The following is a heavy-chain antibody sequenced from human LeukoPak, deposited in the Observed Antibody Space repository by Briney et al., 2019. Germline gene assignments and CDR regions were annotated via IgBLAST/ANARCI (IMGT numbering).Heavy chain of an antibody. CDR2: IYTSGST. CDR3: ARDSLIAGYSSPRDYYYGMDV. V-gene: IGHV4-4*07. Sequence: PSETLSLTCTVSGGSISSYYWSWIRQPAGKGLEWIGRIYTSGSTNYNPSLKSRVTMSVDTSKNQLSLKLSSVTAADTAVYYCARDSLIAGYSSPRDYYYGMDVWGQGTTVTVSS. J-gene: IGHJ6*02. D-gene: IGHD6-13*01. CDR1: GGSISSYY.